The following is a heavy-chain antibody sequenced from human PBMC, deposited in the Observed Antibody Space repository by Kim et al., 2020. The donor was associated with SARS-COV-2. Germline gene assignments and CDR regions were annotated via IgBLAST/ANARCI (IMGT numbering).Heavy chain of an antibody. Sequence: GESLKISCKSFGYNFSTYWIAWVRQMPGTSLEWLGIIYGSDSDTRYNPSFQDQVTVSADKSITTAYLQWSSLKVSDTAVYYCARHTGSGSYHGALDIWGQ. CDR3: ARHTGSGSYHGALDI. CDR2: IYGSDSDT. J-gene: IGHJ3*02. D-gene: IGHD3-10*01. CDR1: GYNFSTYW. V-gene: IGHV5-51*01.